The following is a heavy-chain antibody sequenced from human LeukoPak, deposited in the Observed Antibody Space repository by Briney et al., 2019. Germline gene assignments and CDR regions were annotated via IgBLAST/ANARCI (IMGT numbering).Heavy chain of an antibody. CDR3: AANSADDNTLGSSYKV. CDR2: INHSGST. D-gene: IGHD3-10*01. V-gene: IGHV4-34*01. CDR1: GGSFSGYY. J-gene: IGHJ4*02. Sequence: SETLSLTCAVYGGSFSGYYWSWIRQPPGKGLEWIGEINHSGSTNYNPSLKSRVTVSVDTSKNDSSLKLSSVTAADTAVYYCAANSADDNTLGSSYKVWGQGTLVTVSS.